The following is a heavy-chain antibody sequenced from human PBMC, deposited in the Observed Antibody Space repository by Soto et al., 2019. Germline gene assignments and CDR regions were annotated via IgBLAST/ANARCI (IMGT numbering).Heavy chain of an antibody. CDR2: IWYDARNK. J-gene: IGHJ3*02. CDR3: ARAYYDSSGYSAFDI. V-gene: IGHV3-33*08. CDR1: GFTFRSYN. Sequence: GGSLRLSCAVSGFTFRSYNMHWVRQAPGEGLEWVAVIWYDARNKYYADSVKGRFTISRDNSKNTLYLQMNSLRAEDTAVYYCARAYYDSSGYSAFDIWGQGTMVTVSS. D-gene: IGHD3-22*01.